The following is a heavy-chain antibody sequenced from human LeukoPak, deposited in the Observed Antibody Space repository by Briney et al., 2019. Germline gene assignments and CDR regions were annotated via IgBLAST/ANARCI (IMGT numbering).Heavy chain of an antibody. D-gene: IGHD3-10*01. V-gene: IGHV1-8*01. J-gene: IGHJ4*02. Sequence: ASVKVSCKASGYNFTSYDINWVRQATGQGLEWMGWMNPNSGNTGYAQKFQGRVTMTRNTSISTAYMELSSLRSEDTAVYYCARSNMVRGVIISRPLDYWGQGTLVTVPS. CDR3: ARSNMVRGVIISRPLDY. CDR2: MNPNSGNT. CDR1: GYNFTSYD.